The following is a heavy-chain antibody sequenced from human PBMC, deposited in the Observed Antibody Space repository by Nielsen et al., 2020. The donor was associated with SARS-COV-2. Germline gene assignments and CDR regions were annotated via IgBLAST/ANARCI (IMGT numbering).Heavy chain of an antibody. Sequence: GSLRLSCTVSGGSISSYYWSWIRQPPGKGLEWIGYIYYSGSTNYNPSPKSRVTISVDTSKNQFSLKLSSVTAADTAVYYCARTYSSSWYSYYYYYGMDVWGQGTTVTVSS. CDR3: ARTYSSSWYSYYYYYGMDV. CDR2: IYYSGST. V-gene: IGHV4-59*13. D-gene: IGHD6-13*01. CDR1: GGSISSYY. J-gene: IGHJ6*02.